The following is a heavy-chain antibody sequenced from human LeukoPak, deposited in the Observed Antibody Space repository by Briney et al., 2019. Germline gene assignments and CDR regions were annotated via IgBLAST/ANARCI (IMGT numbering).Heavy chain of an antibody. CDR3: ARLKKNPGYLKYYFDY. Sequence: SETLSLTCAVYGGSFGGYYWSWIRQPPGKGLEWIGEINHSGSTNYNPSLKSRVAISVDTSKNQFSLKLSSVTAADTAVYYCARLKKNPGYLKYYFDYWGQGTLVTVSS. CDR1: GGSFGGYY. CDR2: INHSGST. V-gene: IGHV4-34*01. J-gene: IGHJ4*02. D-gene: IGHD1-1*01.